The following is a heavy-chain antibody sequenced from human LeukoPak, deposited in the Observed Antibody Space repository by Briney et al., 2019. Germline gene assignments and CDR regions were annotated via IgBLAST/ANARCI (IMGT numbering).Heavy chain of an antibody. CDR3: AREDGGLRYFDWLSTPHGEHYFDY. CDR1: GFTFSSYS. V-gene: IGHV3-21*01. CDR2: ISSSSSYI. J-gene: IGHJ4*02. D-gene: IGHD3-9*01. Sequence: PGGSLRLSCAASGFTFSSYSMNWVRQAPGKGLEWVSSISSSSSYIYYADSVKGRFTISRDNAKNSLYLQMNSLRAEDTAVYYCAREDGGLRYFDWLSTPHGEHYFDYWGQGTLVTVSS.